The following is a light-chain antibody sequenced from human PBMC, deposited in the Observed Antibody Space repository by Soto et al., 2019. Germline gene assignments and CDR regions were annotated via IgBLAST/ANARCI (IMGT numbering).Light chain of an antibody. CDR2: EVI. V-gene: IGLV2-8*01. CDR3: SSYASRNNFV. J-gene: IGLJ1*01. Sequence: QSALTQPASASGSPGQSVTISCTGTSSDVGGYNHVSWYQQHPGKAPKLMIYEVINRPSGVSYRFSGSKSGNTASLTISGLRAEDEAVYYCSSYASRNNFVFGTGTKLTVL. CDR1: SSDVGGYNH.